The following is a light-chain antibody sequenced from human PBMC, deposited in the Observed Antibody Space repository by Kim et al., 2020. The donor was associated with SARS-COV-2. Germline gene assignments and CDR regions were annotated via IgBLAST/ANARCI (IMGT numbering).Light chain of an antibody. CDR1: RDHGGNQG. CDR2: RRN. CDR3: AAWDTSLRYWV. J-gene: IGLJ3*02. V-gene: IGLV10-54*03. Sequence: QPDRRSRKGDRDHGGNQGATAREHDHGHLPKIVFYRRNCRPSGISERFSASRWRNTACLTISLLQPEDEADYYCAAWDTSLRYWVFGGGNQLTVL.